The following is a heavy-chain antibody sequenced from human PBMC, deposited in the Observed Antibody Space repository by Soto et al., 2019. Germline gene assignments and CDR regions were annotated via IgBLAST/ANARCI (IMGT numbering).Heavy chain of an antibody. D-gene: IGHD3-16*01. Sequence: TSETLSLTCTVSGDSISSGGYSWSWIRQSPGKGLEWIGYIYHSGSSYYNPSLKSRLIMSVDTSRNHFSLKLNSVTAADTAVYYCARRGSGTLDPWGQGILVTAPQ. CDR2: IYHSGSS. J-gene: IGHJ5*02. CDR3: ARRGSGTLDP. V-gene: IGHV4-30-2*06. CDR1: GDSISSGGYS.